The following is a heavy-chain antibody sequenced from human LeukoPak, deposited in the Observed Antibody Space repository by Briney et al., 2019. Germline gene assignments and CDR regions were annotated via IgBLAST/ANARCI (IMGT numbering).Heavy chain of an antibody. J-gene: IGHJ4*02. CDR1: GGSISSYY. CDR3: ARHVDIVDYYFDY. D-gene: IGHD5-12*01. CDR2: IYTSGST. Sequence: SETLSLTCTVSGGSISSYYWSWIRQPPGKGLEWIGYIYTSGSTNYNPSLKSRVTISVDTSKNQFSLKLSSVTAPDTAVYYCARHVDIVDYYFDYWGQGTLVTVSS. V-gene: IGHV4-4*09.